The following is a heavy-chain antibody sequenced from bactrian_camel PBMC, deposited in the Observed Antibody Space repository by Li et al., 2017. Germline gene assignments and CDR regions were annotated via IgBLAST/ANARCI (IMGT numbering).Heavy chain of an antibody. V-gene: IGHV3S40*01. D-gene: IGHD5*01. J-gene: IGHJ4*01. Sequence: VQLVESGGGSVQAGGSLRLSCVASGGYTGSIYYMAWFRQAPGKEREGVAAVHMGGGSTYIADSVKGRFTISRDKAKNEVYLQIDSLKPEDTAMYYCAADGGCVIADDYHEEDLGYNYWGQGTQVTVS. CDR2: VHMGGGST. CDR1: GGYTGSIYY. CDR3: AADGGCVIADDYHEEDLGYNY.